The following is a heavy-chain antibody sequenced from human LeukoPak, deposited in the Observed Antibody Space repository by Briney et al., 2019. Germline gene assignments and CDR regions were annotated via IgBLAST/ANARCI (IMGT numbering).Heavy chain of an antibody. J-gene: IGHJ4*02. CDR2: ISGSGGST. Sequence: PGGSLRLSCAASGFSFSDYAMNWVRQAPGKGLEWVSTISGSGGSTYYADSVKGRFTISRDNFKNTLYLQMNSLRAEDTAVYYCAKDRRVGVTPCFDYWGQGALVTVSS. CDR1: GFSFSDYA. D-gene: IGHD1-26*01. CDR3: AKDRRVGVTPCFDY. V-gene: IGHV3-23*01.